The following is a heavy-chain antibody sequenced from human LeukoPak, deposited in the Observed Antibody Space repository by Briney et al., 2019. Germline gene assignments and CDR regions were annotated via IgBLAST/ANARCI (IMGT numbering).Heavy chain of an antibody. D-gene: IGHD5/OR15-5a*01. Sequence: SETLSLTCTVSGGSISSYYWSWVRQPPGRGLEWIGYIYYSGSTNYNPSLQSRVTISVDTSKNQFSLKLSSVTAADTAVYYCARDSDSVHSPFNYWGQGTLVTVSS. CDR1: GGSISSYY. J-gene: IGHJ4*02. V-gene: IGHV4-59*01. CDR2: IYYSGST. CDR3: ARDSDSVHSPFNY.